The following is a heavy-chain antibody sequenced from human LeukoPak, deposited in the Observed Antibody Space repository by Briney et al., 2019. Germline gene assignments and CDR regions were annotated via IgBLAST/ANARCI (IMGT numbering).Heavy chain of an antibody. Sequence: GASVKVSCKASGYTFTGYYMHWVRQAPGQGLEWMGWINPNSGGTNYAQKFQGRVTMTRDTSISTAYMELSRLRSDDTAVYYCARAPWYSGYDRVYVYWGQGTLVTVSS. CDR2: INPNSGGT. CDR1: GYTFTGYY. D-gene: IGHD5-12*01. V-gene: IGHV1-2*02. CDR3: ARAPWYSGYDRVYVY. J-gene: IGHJ4*02.